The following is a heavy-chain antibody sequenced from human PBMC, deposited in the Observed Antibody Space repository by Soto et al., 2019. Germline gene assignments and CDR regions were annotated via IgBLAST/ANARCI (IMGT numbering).Heavy chain of an antibody. D-gene: IGHD3-10*01. J-gene: IGHJ4*02. CDR1: GYTFTSYA. V-gene: IGHV1-3*01. Sequence: GASVKVSCTASGYTFTSYAMDCVRQAPGQRLEWMGWINAGNGNTKYSQKFQGRVTITRDTSASTAYMELSSLRSEDTAVYYCARDMGFGLSDYWGQGTLVTVSS. CDR2: INAGNGNT. CDR3: ARDMGFGLSDY.